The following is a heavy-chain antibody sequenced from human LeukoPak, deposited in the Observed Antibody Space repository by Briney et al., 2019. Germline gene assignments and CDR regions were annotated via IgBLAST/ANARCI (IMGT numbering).Heavy chain of an antibody. V-gene: IGHV4-59*01. J-gene: IGHJ5*02. D-gene: IGHD3-3*01. CDR1: GGSISSYY. CDR3: ARERFTDFWSGYYVSTFDP. Sequence: SETLSLTCTVSGGSISSYYWSWIRQPPGKGLEWIGYIYYSGSTNYNPSLKSRVTISVDTSKNQFSLKLSSVTAADTAVYYCARERFTDFWSGYYVSTFDPWGREPWSPSPQ. CDR2: IYYSGST.